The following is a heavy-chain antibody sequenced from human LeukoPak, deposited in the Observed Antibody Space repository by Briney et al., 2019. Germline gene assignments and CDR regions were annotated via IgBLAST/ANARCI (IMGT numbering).Heavy chain of an antibody. CDR1: GFTFSSYA. CDR3: ARDRQPYYHYYGMDV. Sequence: GGSLRLSCAASGFTFSSYAMHWVRQAPGKGLEWVAVISFDGSKTYYADSLKGRCTISRDNSKNALYLQMNSLRAEDTAAYYCARDRQPYYHYYGMDVWGQGTTVTVSS. CDR2: ISFDGSKT. V-gene: IGHV3-30-3*01. J-gene: IGHJ6*02. D-gene: IGHD6-6*01.